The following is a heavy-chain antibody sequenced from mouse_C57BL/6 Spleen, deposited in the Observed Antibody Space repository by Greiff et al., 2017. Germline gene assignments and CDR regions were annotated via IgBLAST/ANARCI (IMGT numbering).Heavy chain of an antibody. CDR3: TTRVFDY. Sequence: EVKLVESGAELVRPGASVKLSCTASGFNIKDDYMHWVKQRPEQGLEWIGWIDPENGDTEYASKFQGKATITADTSSNTAYLQLSSLTSEDTAVYYCTTRVFDYWGQGTTLTVSS. V-gene: IGHV14-4*01. CDR2: IDPENGDT. J-gene: IGHJ2*01. CDR1: GFNIKDDY.